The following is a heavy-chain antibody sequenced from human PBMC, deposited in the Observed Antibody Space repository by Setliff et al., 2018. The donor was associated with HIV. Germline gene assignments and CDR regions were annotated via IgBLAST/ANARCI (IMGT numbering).Heavy chain of an antibody. CDR3: ARGAPYCNHGICHLFDY. Sequence: SETLSLTCAVYGGSFSGHYWSWIRQSPGKGLEWLGEINHSGRAKYNPSLKSRASISADTSKNQFSLRLTSVTAADTAVYYCARGAPYCNHGICHLFDYWGHGNLVTVSS. V-gene: IGHV4-34*01. CDR1: GGSFSGHY. J-gene: IGHJ4*01. D-gene: IGHD2-8*01. CDR2: INHSGRA.